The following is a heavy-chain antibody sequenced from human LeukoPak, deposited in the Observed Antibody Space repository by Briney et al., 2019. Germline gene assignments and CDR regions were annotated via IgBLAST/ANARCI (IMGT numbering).Heavy chain of an antibody. CDR3: ARSVSGWYYFDY. Sequence: ASVKVSCKASGYTFTGYYMHWVRQAPGQGLEWMGWINPNSGGTNYAQKFQGRVTMTRDTSISTAYMELSRLRSDDTAVYYCARSVSGWYYFDYWGQGTLVTVPS. J-gene: IGHJ4*02. CDR2: INPNSGGT. V-gene: IGHV1-2*02. D-gene: IGHD6-19*01. CDR1: GYTFTGYY.